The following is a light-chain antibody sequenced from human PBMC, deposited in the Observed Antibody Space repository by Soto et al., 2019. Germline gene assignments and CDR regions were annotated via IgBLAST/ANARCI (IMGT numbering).Light chain of an antibody. CDR1: QGISNY. V-gene: IGKV1-27*01. Sequence: DIQMTQSPSSLSASVGDRVTITCRASQGISNYLAWFQQKSGNVPKLLIYAASTWQSGVPSRFSGSGSGKDFTLTISRLQPEDVATYYCQTYNSALWPFGQGXKVDIK. CDR2: AAS. CDR3: QTYNSALWP. J-gene: IGKJ1*01.